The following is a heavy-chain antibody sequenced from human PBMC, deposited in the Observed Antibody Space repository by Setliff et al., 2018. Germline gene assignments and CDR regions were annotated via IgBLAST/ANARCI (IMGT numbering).Heavy chain of an antibody. Sequence: SETLSLTCAVSGGSVTSHDWSWIRRPPGKGLEWIGFIFYSGDTNTNPSLKSRVTMSVDTSKNQFSLKLNSVTAADTATYYCARDRSYYASGSFTKWFDYWGHGALVTVSS. CDR3: ARDRSYYASGSFTKWFDY. J-gene: IGHJ4*01. V-gene: IGHV4-59*02. CDR1: GGSVTSHD. D-gene: IGHD3-10*01. CDR2: IFYSGDT.